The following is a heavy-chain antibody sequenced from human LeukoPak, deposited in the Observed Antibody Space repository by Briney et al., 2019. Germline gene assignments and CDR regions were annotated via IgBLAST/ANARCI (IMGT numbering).Heavy chain of an antibody. Sequence: GGSLRLSCAASGFTFSRNGMTWVRQAPGKGLEWVSAISGSGGNSYYADSVKGRFTISRDNSKNTLYLQMNSLRAEDTAVYYCARVTDYYDSSGYYYVGHYYYYMDVWGKGTTVTVSS. J-gene: IGHJ6*03. CDR1: GFTFSRNG. CDR2: ISGSGGNS. CDR3: ARVTDYYDSSGYYYVGHYYYYMDV. D-gene: IGHD3-22*01. V-gene: IGHV3-23*01.